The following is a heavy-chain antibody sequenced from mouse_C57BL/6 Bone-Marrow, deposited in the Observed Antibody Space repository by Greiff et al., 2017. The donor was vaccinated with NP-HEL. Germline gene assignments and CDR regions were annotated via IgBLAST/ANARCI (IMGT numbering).Heavy chain of an antibody. CDR1: GFTFSSYT. Sequence: EVMLVESGGGLVQPGGSLKLSCAASGFTFSSYTMSWVRQTPEKRLEWVAYISNGGGSTYYPDTVKGRFTISRDNAKNTLYLQMSSLKSEDTAMYYCARHGNYEVYFDYWGQGTTLTVSS. D-gene: IGHD2-1*01. V-gene: IGHV5-12-2*01. J-gene: IGHJ2*01. CDR2: ISNGGGST. CDR3: ARHGNYEVYFDY.